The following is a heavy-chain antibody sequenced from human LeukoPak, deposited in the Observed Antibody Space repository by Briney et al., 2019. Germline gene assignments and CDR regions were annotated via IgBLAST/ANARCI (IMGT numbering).Heavy chain of an antibody. CDR2: IYYSGST. J-gene: IGHJ4*02. V-gene: IGHV4-39*07. CDR1: GGSPSSSSYY. Sequence: SETLSLTCTVSGGSPSSSSYYWGWIRQPPGTGLEWIGSIYYSGSTYYNPSLKSRVTISVDTSKNQFSLKLSSVTAADTAVYYCARASPSTIFGVSETCTYFDYWGQGTLVTVSS. CDR3: ARASPSTIFGVSETCTYFDY. D-gene: IGHD3-3*01.